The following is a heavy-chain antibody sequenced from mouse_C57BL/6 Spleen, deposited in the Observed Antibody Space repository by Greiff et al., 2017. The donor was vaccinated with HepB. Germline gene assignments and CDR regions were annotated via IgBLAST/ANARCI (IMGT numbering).Heavy chain of an antibody. J-gene: IGHJ3*01. CDR1: GFTFSDYG. CDR2: ISSGSSTI. Sequence: EVQLVESGGGLVKPGGSLKLSCAASGFTFSDYGMHWVRQAPEKGLEWVAYISSGSSTIYYADTVKGRFTISRDNAKNTLFLQMTSLRSEDTARYYCARELRYQEWWLAYWGQGNRVTVAA. V-gene: IGHV5-17*01. D-gene: IGHD1-1*01. CDR3: ARELRYQEWWLAY.